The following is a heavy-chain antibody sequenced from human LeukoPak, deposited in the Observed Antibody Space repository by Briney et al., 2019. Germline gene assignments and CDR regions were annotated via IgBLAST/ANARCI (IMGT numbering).Heavy chain of an antibody. CDR3: VRLSGGDFHYGMDV. V-gene: IGHV3-33*08. CDR2: IWNDGINK. D-gene: IGHD2-21*02. CDR1: GFTFSNYG. J-gene: IGHJ6*02. Sequence: QPGGSLRLSCAASGFTFSNYGMHWVRQAPGKGLEWVAVIWNDGINKYYADSVKGRFTISRDNSKNTLYLQMNSLRAEDTAVYYCVRLSGGDFHYGMDVWGQGTTVTVSS.